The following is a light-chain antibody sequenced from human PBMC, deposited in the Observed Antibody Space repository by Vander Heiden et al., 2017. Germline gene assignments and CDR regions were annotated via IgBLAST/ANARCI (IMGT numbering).Light chain of an antibody. CDR1: SSNIGAGYD. CDR3: QSDDSSRSAVV. V-gene: IGLV1-40*01. Sequence: QSVLTHPPSVSGAPGPRLPISCTGSSSNIGAGYDVHWYQQLPGTAPKLLIYGNSNRPSGVPDRFSGSKSGTSASLAITGLQAEDEADYYCQSDDSSRSAVVFGGGTKLTVL. J-gene: IGLJ2*01. CDR2: GNS.